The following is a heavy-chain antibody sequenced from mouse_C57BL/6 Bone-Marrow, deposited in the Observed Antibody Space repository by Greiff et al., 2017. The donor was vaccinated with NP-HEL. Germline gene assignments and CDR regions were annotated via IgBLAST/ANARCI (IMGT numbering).Heavy chain of an antibody. CDR1: GFNIKDDY. D-gene: IGHD1-1*01. J-gene: IGHJ2*01. V-gene: IGHV14-4*01. CDR3: TTPFITTVVATVDY. Sequence: LQQSGAELVRPGASVKLSCTASGFNIKDDYMHWVKQRPEQGLEWIGWIDPENGDTEYASKFQGKATITADTSSNTAYLQLSSLTSEDTAVYYCTTPFITTVVATVDYWGQGTTLTVSS. CDR2: IDPENGDT.